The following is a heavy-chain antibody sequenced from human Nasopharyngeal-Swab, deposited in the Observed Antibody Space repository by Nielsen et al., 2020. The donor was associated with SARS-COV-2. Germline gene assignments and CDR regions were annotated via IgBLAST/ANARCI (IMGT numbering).Heavy chain of an antibody. Sequence: ASVKVSCKASGYTFNNYYIHWVRQAPGQGLEWMGMINPGSGGTTYAQKFQGRVTITADESTSTAYMELSSLRSEDTAVYYCARFGALRGSGSYYYWGQGTLVTVSS. V-gene: IGHV1-46*02. CDR1: GYTFNNYY. CDR3: ARFGALRGSGSYYY. J-gene: IGHJ4*02. D-gene: IGHD3-10*01. CDR2: INPGSGGT.